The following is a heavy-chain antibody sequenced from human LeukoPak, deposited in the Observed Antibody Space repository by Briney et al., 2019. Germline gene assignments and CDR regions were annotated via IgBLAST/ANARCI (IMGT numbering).Heavy chain of an antibody. CDR2: IKKDGSEN. CDR3: ARHLSGVTGYSYGRGIDY. J-gene: IGHJ4*02. CDR1: GFTFSSYW. D-gene: IGHD5-18*01. V-gene: IGHV3-7*01. Sequence: GGSLRLSCVASGFTFSSYWMSWVRQAPGKGLEWVANIKKDGSENYYVDSVKGRFTISRDNAKKSLYLQMKSLRAEDTAVYYCARHLSGVTGYSYGRGIDYWGQGTLVTVSS.